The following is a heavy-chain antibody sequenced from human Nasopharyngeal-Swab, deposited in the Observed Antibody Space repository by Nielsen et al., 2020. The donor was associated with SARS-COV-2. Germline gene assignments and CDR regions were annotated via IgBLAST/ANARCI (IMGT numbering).Heavy chain of an antibody. V-gene: IGHV4-39*07. CDR2: IYYSGST. CDR3: ARETGAGTFQGFDY. Sequence: SETLSLTCTVSGGSISSSSYYWGWIRQPPGKGLEWIGSIYYSGSTYYNPSLKSRVTMSVDTSKNQISLDLSSVTAADTAVYYCARETGAGTFQGFDYWGQGILVTVSS. J-gene: IGHJ4*02. CDR1: GGSISSSSYY. D-gene: IGHD4/OR15-4a*01.